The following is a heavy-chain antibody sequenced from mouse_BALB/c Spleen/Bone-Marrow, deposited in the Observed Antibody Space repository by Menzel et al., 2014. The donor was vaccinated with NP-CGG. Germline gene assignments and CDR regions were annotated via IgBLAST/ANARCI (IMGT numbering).Heavy chain of an antibody. J-gene: IGHJ4*01. Sequence: VQLQQSGPGLVKPSQSLSLTCSVTGYSITSGYYWNWIRQFPGNKLEWMGYISYDGSNNYNPSLKNRISITRDTSKNQFFLKLNSVTTEDTATYYCARDGWLLRGYYAMDYWGQGTSVTVSS. CDR2: ISYDGSN. D-gene: IGHD2-3*01. CDR3: ARDGWLLRGYYAMDY. V-gene: IGHV3-6*02. CDR1: GYSITSGYY.